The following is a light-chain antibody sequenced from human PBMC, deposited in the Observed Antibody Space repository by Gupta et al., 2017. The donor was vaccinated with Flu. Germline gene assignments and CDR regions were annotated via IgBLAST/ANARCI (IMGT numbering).Light chain of an antibody. CDR1: SSDVGYYNY. J-gene: IGLJ2*01. CDR2: EVS. Sequence: QSALTQPPSASGSPGQSVTISCTGISSDVGYYNYVSWYQQHPGKAPKLMLYEVSTRPSGVPDRFSGAKSGNTASLTVSGLQAEDEAAYYCTSYAGRKSLVFGGGTKLTVL. CDR3: TSYAGRKSLV. V-gene: IGLV2-8*01.